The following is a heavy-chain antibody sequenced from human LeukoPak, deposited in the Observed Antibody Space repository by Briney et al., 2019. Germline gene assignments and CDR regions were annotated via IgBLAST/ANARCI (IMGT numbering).Heavy chain of an antibody. CDR1: GFTFSNYW. J-gene: IGHJ4*02. D-gene: IGHD5-24*01. V-gene: IGHV3-7*01. CDR2: IKHDGSEK. Sequence: TGGSLRLSCEASGFTFSNYWMSWVRQAPGKGLEWVANIKHDGSEKYYVDSVKGRFTISRDNAKNSLYLQMNSLRAEDTAVYFCAMIEQVISNVEGGYWGQGTLVTVSS. CDR3: AMIEQVISNVEGGY.